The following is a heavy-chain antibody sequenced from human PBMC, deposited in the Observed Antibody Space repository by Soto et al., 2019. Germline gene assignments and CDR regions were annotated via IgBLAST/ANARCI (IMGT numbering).Heavy chain of an antibody. V-gene: IGHV4-4*02. J-gene: IGHJ4*02. CDR1: GGSISASFW. CDR2: IYHGRST. Sequence: SETLSLTCAVSGGSISASFWWTWVRQSPGKGLEWIGRIYHGRSTNYNPSLRSRVTISIDESKNHFSLRLTSVTAADTAVYYCATSLNYDFWRDAGRHYYFDSWGQGILVTVSS. CDR3: ATSLNYDFWRDAGRHYYFDS. D-gene: IGHD3-3*01.